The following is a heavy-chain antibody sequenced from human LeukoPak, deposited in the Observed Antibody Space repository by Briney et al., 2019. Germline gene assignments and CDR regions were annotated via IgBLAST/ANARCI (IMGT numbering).Heavy chain of an antibody. CDR1: GYTFTGYY. CDR3: ARSITMVRGGNSDY. Sequence: ASVKVSCKASGYTFTGYYMHWVRQAPGQGLEWMGWINPNSGGTNYAQKFQGRVTMTRDTSIRTAYMELSRLRSDDTAVYYCARSITMVRGGNSDYWGQGTLVTVSS. J-gene: IGHJ4*02. V-gene: IGHV1-2*02. D-gene: IGHD3-10*01. CDR2: INPNSGGT.